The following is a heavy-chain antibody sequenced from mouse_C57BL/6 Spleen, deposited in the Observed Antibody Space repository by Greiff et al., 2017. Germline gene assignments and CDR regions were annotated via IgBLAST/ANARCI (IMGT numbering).Heavy chain of an antibody. CDR1: GYTFTDYY. Sequence: VQLQQSGAELVRPGASVKLSCKASGYTFTDYYINWVKQRPGRGLEWIARIYPGSGNTYYNEKFKGKATLTAEKSSSTAYMQLSSLTSEDSAVYYCARSRIYYDTPTFDDWGQGTTLTVSS. CDR3: ARSRIYYDTPTFDD. J-gene: IGHJ2*01. D-gene: IGHD2-4*01. V-gene: IGHV1-76*01. CDR2: IYPGSGNT.